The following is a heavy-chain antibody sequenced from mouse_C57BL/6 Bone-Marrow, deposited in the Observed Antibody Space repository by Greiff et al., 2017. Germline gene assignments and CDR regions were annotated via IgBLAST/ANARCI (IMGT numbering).Heavy chain of an antibody. D-gene: IGHD2-4*01. CDR3: ARHPYYDYDLYYAMDY. V-gene: IGHV1-62-2*01. J-gene: IGHJ4*01. CDR2: FYPGSGSI. CDR1: GYTFTEYT. Sequence: VKLQESGAELVKPGASVKLSCKASGYTFTEYTIRWVKQRSGQGLEWIGWFYPGSGSIKYNEKFKDKATLTADKSSSTVYMEISRLTSEDSAVYFCARHPYYDYDLYYAMDYWGQGTSVTVSS.